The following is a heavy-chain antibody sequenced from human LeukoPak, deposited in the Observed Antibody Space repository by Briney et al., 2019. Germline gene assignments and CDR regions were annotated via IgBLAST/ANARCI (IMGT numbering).Heavy chain of an antibody. J-gene: IGHJ3*02. CDR3: ARGIVGALDAFDI. Sequence: GGSLRLSCAASGFTVSSNYMSWVRQAPGKGLEWVSVIYSGGSTYYADSVKGRFTISRDNSKNTLYLQMNSLRAEDTAVYYCARGIVGALDAFDIWGQGTMVTVSS. D-gene: IGHD1-26*01. CDR2: IYSGGST. V-gene: IGHV3-66*01. CDR1: GFTVSSNY.